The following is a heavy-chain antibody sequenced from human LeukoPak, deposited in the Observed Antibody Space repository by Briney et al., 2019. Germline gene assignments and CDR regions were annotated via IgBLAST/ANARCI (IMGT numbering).Heavy chain of an antibody. D-gene: IGHD6-13*01. CDR1: GFTFSSYW. CDR2: ISSSSSYI. V-gene: IGHV3-21*01. J-gene: IGHJ4*02. Sequence: GGSLRLSCAASGFTFSSYWMHWVRQAPGKGLVWVSSISSSSSYIYYADSVKGRFTISRDNAKNSLCLQMNSLRAEDTAVYYCARGIAAAAFDYGGQGTLVTVSS. CDR3: ARGIAAAAFDY.